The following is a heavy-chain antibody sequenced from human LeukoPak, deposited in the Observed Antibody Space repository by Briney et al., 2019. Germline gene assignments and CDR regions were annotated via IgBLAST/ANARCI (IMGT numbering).Heavy chain of an antibody. CDR2: FDPEDGET. Sequence: GPSVKVSCKVSGYTLTELSMHWVRQAPGKGLEWMGGFDPEDGETIYAQKFQGRVTMTEDTSTDTAYMELSSLRSEDTAVYYCATAGDFWSGLDYWGQGTLVTVSS. D-gene: IGHD3-3*01. CDR1: GYTLTELS. V-gene: IGHV1-24*01. J-gene: IGHJ4*02. CDR3: ATAGDFWSGLDY.